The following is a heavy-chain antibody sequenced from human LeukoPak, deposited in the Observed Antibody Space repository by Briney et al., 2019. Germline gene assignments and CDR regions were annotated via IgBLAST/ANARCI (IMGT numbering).Heavy chain of an antibody. CDR3: ARALSWTTDSYYYVDV. D-gene: IGHD3/OR15-3a*01. J-gene: IGHJ6*03. CDR2: MNPNSGNT. CDR1: GYTFTSYD. V-gene: IGHV1-8*01. Sequence: ASVTVSCTASGYTFTSYDINWVRQAPGQGLEWMGWMNPNSGNTGFAQKFQGRVTMTKNTSITTAYMELSSLRSEDTALYYCARALSWTTDSYYYVDVWGKGTTVTVSS.